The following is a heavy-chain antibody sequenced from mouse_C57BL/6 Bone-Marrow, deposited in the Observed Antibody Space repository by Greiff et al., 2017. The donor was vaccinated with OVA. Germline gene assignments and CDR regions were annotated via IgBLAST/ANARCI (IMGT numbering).Heavy chain of an antibody. D-gene: IGHD4-1*01. CDR3: ARGNWDDYFDY. CDR2: IYPGGGST. Sequence: QVQLKESGAELVRPGTSVKMSCKASGYTFTNYWIGWAKQRPGHGLEWIGAIYPGGGSTNYNEKFKGKATLTADKSSSTAYMQFSSLTSEDSAIYYCARGNWDDYFDYWGQGTTLTVSS. V-gene: IGHV1-63*01. CDR1: GYTFTNYW. J-gene: IGHJ2*01.